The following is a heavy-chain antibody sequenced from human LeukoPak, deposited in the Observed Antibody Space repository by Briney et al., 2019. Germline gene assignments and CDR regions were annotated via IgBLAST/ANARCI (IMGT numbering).Heavy chain of an antibody. J-gene: IGHJ3*02. CDR2: ISSSGSTI. CDR1: GFTFSSYE. Sequence: PGGSLRLSCAASGFTFSSYEMNWVRQAPGKGLEWVSYISSSGSTIYYADSVKGRFTISRDNAKNSLYLQMNSLRAEDTAVYYCARGGYSGYYGFNGAFDIWGQGTMVTVSS. D-gene: IGHD5-12*01. V-gene: IGHV3-48*03. CDR3: ARGGYSGYYGFNGAFDI.